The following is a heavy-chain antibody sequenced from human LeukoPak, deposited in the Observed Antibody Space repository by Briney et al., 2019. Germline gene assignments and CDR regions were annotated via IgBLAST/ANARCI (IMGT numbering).Heavy chain of an antibody. J-gene: IGHJ2*01. CDR3: ASMVTAPYSYWYFDL. CDR1: GGSISSSSYS. D-gene: IGHD2-21*02. Sequence: SETLSLTCTVSGGSISSSSYSWGWIRQPPGKGLEWIGSIYYSGSTYYNPSLKSRVTISVDTSKNQFSLKLSSVTAADTAVYYCASMVTAPYSYWYFDLWGRGTLVTVSS. V-gene: IGHV4-39*01. CDR2: IYYSGST.